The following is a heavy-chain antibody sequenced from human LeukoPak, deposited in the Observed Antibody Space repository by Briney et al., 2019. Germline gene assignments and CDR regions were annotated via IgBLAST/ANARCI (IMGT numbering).Heavy chain of an antibody. Sequence: SEALSLTCAVSGYSISSGYYWGWIRQPPGKGLEWSGSSYHSGSTYYNPALKSRVTISVDTSKNQFSLKLSHVTAADTAVYYCAIKSRITMVRGVISWFDPWGQGTLVTVSS. D-gene: IGHD3-10*01. CDR2: SYHSGST. J-gene: IGHJ5*02. CDR3: AIKSRITMVRGVISWFDP. V-gene: IGHV4-38-2*01. CDR1: GYSISSGYY.